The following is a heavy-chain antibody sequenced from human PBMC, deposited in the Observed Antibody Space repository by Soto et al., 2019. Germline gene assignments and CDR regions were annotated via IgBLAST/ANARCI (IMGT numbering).Heavy chain of an antibody. V-gene: IGHV4-39*01. J-gene: IGHJ6*02. D-gene: IGHD2-15*01. CDR2: IYYSGST. CDR1: GGSISSSSYY. Sequence: QLQLQESGPGLVKPSETLSLTCTVSGGSISSSSYYWGWIRQPPGKGLEWIGSIYYSGSTYYNPSLKSRVTISVDTSKNQFSLKLSSVTAADTAVYYCARGSCSGGSCYSPYYYYGMDVWGQGTTVTVSS. CDR3: ARGSCSGGSCYSPYYYYGMDV.